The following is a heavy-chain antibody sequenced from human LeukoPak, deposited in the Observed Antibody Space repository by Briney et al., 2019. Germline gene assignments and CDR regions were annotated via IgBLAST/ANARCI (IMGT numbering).Heavy chain of an antibody. CDR2: ISGGGVST. Sequence: GGSLRLSCAASGFTFSSYAMSWVRQAPGKGLEWVSGISGGGVSTYYADSVKGRFTISRDNSNNTLYLQMNSLRAEDTAVYYCAKVGGYGSSIDYWGQGTLVTVSS. CDR1: GFTFSSYA. J-gene: IGHJ4*02. D-gene: IGHD5-12*01. V-gene: IGHV3-23*01. CDR3: AKVGGYGSSIDY.